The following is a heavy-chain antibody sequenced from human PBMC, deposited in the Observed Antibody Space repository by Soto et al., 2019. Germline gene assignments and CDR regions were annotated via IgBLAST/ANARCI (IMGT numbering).Heavy chain of an antibody. Sequence: QVQLQQWGAGLLKPSETLSLTCAVYGGSFSGYYWSWIRQPPGKGLEWIGEINHSGSTNYNPSLKSGVTISVDTSKNQFSLKLSSVTAADTAVYYCARGPVMTNFDYWGQGTLVTVSS. J-gene: IGHJ4*02. CDR3: ARGPVMTNFDY. V-gene: IGHV4-34*01. CDR2: INHSGST. D-gene: IGHD2-21*02. CDR1: GGSFSGYY.